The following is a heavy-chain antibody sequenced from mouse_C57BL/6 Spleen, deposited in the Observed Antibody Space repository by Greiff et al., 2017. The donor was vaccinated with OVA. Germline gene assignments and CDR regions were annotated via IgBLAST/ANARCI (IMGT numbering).Heavy chain of an antibody. Sequence: QVQLQQPGAELVKPGASVKVSCNASGYTFTSYCMHWVKQRPGQGLEWIGRIHPSDSDTNYNQKFKGKATLTVDKSSSTAYMQLSSLTSEDSAVYYCAIPSTTVVAHYAMDYWGQGTSVTVSS. J-gene: IGHJ4*01. CDR3: AIPSTTVVAHYAMDY. V-gene: IGHV1-74*01. CDR1: GYTFTSYC. D-gene: IGHD1-1*01. CDR2: IHPSDSDT.